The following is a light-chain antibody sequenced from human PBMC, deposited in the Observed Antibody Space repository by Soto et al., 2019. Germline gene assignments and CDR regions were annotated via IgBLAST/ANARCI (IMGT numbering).Light chain of an antibody. CDR1: QTVINN. J-gene: IGKJ1*01. Sequence: EIVLAQCEGTLSLSPGERATLSCRASQTVINNYLAWYQQKPGQAPRLLIYAASTRATGIPARFSGSGSGTEFTLTISSLQSEDFAVYYCQQYNNWPQTFGQGTKVDI. CDR3: QQYNNWPQT. CDR2: AAS. V-gene: IGKV3-15*01.